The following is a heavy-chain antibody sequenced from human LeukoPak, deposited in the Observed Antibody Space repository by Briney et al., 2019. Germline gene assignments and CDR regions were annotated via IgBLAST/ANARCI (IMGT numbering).Heavy chain of an antibody. CDR1: GGSISSYY. Sequence: SETPSLTCTVSGGSISSYYWSWIRQPPGKGLEWIGYTYYSGSTNYNPSLKSRVTISVDTSKNQFSLKLSSVTAADTAVYYCASHSYSNAYYYLWGQGTLVTVSS. CDR3: ASHSYSNAYYYL. J-gene: IGHJ4*02. D-gene: IGHD3-22*01. V-gene: IGHV4-59*01. CDR2: TYYSGST.